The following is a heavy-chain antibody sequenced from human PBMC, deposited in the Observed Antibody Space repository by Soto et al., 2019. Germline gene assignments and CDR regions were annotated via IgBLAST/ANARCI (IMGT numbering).Heavy chain of an antibody. CDR1: GGTFSSYA. D-gene: IGHD3-22*01. V-gene: IGHV1-69*13. Sequence: ASVKVSCKASGGTFSSYAISWVRQAPGQGLEWMGGIIPIFGTANYAQKFQGRVTITADESTSTAYMELSSLRSEDTAVYYCATTPLDGGYYYDSSGYYYFDYWGQGTLVTAPQ. CDR2: IIPIFGTA. CDR3: ATTPLDGGYYYDSSGYYYFDY. J-gene: IGHJ4*02.